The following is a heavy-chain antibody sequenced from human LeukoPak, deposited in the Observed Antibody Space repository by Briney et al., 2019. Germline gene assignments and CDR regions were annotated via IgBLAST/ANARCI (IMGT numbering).Heavy chain of an antibody. J-gene: IGHJ3*01. Sequence: SESLSLTCAVYGGSFSGYYWSWIRQPPGKGLEWIGDVNHSGQSSYRSSLKSRVTISVDTSKNQFSLRLTSVTAADTAVYYCARRPDGFDFWGQGTMVTVSS. CDR2: VNHSGQS. V-gene: IGHV4-34*01. CDR1: GGSFSGYY. CDR3: ARRPDGFDF.